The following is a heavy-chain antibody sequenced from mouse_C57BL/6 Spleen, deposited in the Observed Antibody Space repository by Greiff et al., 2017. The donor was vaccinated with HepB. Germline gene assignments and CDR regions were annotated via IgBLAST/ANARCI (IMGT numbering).Heavy chain of an antibody. J-gene: IGHJ2*01. Sequence: QVQLQQPGAELVRPGSSVKLSCKASGYTLTSYWMDWVKKRHGQGLEWIGNIYPSDSETHYHQKFKDKATSTVDKSSSSAYMQLSSLTSEASAVYYCARGTTVVAFDYWGQGTTLTVSS. CDR1: GYTLTSYW. V-gene: IGHV1-61*01. CDR2: IYPSDSET. D-gene: IGHD1-1*01. CDR3: ARGTTVVAFDY.